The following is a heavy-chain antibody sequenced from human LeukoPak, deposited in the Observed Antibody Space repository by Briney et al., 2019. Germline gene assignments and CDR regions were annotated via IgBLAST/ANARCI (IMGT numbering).Heavy chain of an antibody. J-gene: IGHJ6*04. CDR2: IIPIFGTA. D-gene: IGHD2-15*01. CDR3: ARVVAPLGDYYYYYGMDV. Sequence: GASVKVSCKASGGTFSSYAISWVRQAPGQGLEWMGGIIPIFGTANYAQKFQGRVTITADESTSTAYMELSSLRSEDTAVYYCARVVAPLGDYYYYYGMDVWGKGTTVTVSS. V-gene: IGHV1-69*13. CDR1: GGTFSSYA.